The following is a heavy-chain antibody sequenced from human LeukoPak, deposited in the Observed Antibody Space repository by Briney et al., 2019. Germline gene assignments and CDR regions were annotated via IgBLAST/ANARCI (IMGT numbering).Heavy chain of an antibody. CDR3: ARPGSSSWYSVRGYYYMDV. D-gene: IGHD6-13*01. CDR1: GGSFSGYY. V-gene: IGHV4-34*01. J-gene: IGHJ6*03. CDR2: INHSGST. Sequence: SETLSLTYAVYGGSFSGYYWSWIRQPPGKGLEWIGEINHSGSTNYNPSLKSQVTISVDTSKNQFSLKLSSVTAADTAVYYCARPGSSSWYSVRGYYYMDVWGKGTTVTVSS.